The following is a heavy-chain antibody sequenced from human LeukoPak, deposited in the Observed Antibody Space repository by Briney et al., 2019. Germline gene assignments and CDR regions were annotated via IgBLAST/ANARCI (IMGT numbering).Heavy chain of an antibody. J-gene: IGHJ4*02. Sequence: PSETLSLTCTVSGGSVSSGSYYWRWLRQPPGTGLEWIGYIYYSGSTYYNPSLKSRVTISVDTSKNQFSLKLSSVTAADTAVYYCARQVGIGSGSHRPYFDYWGQGTLVTVSS. V-gene: IGHV4-39*01. CDR3: ARQVGIGSGSHRPYFDY. CDR2: IYYSGST. D-gene: IGHD3-10*01. CDR1: GGSVSSGSYY.